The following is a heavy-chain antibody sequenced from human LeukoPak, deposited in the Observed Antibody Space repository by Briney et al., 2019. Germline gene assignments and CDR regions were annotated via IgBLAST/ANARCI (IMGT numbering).Heavy chain of an antibody. CDR2: IYYSGST. CDR3: ATARNDILTGYYIPWYFDL. D-gene: IGHD3-9*01. V-gene: IGHV4-59*01. J-gene: IGHJ2*01. CDR1: GVSISSYY. Sequence: PSETLSLTCTVSGVSISSYYWSWIRQPPGKGLEWIGYIYYSGSTNYNPSLKSRVTISVDTSKNQFSLKLSSVTAADTAVYYCATARNDILTGYYIPWYFDLWGRGTLVTVSS.